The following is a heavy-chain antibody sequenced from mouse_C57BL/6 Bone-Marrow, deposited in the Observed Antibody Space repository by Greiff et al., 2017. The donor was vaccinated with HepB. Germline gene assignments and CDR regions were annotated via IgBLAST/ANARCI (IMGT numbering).Heavy chain of an antibody. J-gene: IGHJ1*03. CDR2: IRNKANGYTT. Sequence: EVKLVESGGGLVQPGGSLSLSCAASGFTFTDYYMSWVRQPPGKALEWLGFIRNKANGYTTEYSASVKGRFTISRDNSQSILYRQMNALRAEDSATYYCARYIAFFDVWGTGTTVTVSS. CDR1: GFTFTDYY. V-gene: IGHV7-3*01. CDR3: ARYIAFFDV. D-gene: IGHD6-1*01.